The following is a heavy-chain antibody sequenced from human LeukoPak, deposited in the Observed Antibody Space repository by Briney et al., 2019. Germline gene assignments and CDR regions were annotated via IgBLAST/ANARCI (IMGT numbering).Heavy chain of an antibody. CDR3: ARGWGDCTTVSCYTGGDVFDM. CDR1: GFTFSSYW. CDR2: IKQDGSEK. J-gene: IGHJ3*02. D-gene: IGHD2-2*02. Sequence: GGSLRLSCVASGFTFSSYWMSWVRQAPGKGLEWVANIKQDGSEKYHVDSVKGRFTISRDNAKNSLFLQMNSLRAEDTAVYYCARGWGDCTTVSCYTGGDVFDMWGQGTMVTVSS. V-gene: IGHV3-7*01.